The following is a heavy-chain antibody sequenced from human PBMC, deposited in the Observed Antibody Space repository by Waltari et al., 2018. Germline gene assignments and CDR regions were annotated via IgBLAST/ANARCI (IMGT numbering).Heavy chain of an antibody. CDR3: ARGFVAARPGDNWFDP. CDR2: LSHRGSS. Sequence: QVQLQESGPGLVKPSETLSPTCAVSGYSISSGYSWGWIRQPPGKGLDWIGCLSHRGSSYDNPSLKSRVAMSVDTSKNQFSLKLSSVTAADTAVYYCARGFVAARPGDNWFDPWGQGTLVTVSS. V-gene: IGHV4-38-2*01. D-gene: IGHD6-6*01. CDR1: GYSISSGYS. J-gene: IGHJ5*02.